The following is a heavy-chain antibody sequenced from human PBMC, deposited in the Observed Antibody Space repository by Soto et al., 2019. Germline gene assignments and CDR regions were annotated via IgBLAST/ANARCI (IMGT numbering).Heavy chain of an antibody. V-gene: IGHV3-23*01. Sequence: EVQLLESGGGLVQPGGSLRLSCSASGFTFNTYVLSWVRQAPGKGLQWVSSISGSGDKTYYADSVKGRFTISRDNSQKPLYLHMTSLGAGDTAVYYCAKGPYSYDSSAFVISIGLHVWGKGTTVTVSS. CDR2: ISGSGDKT. CDR3: AKGPYSYDSSAFVISIGLHV. CDR1: GFTFNTYV. J-gene: IGHJ6*04. D-gene: IGHD3-22*01.